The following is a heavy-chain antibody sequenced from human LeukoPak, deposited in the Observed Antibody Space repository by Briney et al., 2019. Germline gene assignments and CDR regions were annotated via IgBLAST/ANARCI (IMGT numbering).Heavy chain of an antibody. CDR3: AKSDDYGDYGRAFDI. J-gene: IGHJ3*02. CDR2: ISGGGDST. Sequence: GGSLRLSCAASGFTFSNYAMSWVRQAPGKGLEWVSAISGGGDSTYYADSVKGRFTISRDNSKNTLYLQMNSLRAEDTAVYYCAKSDDYGDYGRAFDIWGQGTMVTVSS. V-gene: IGHV3-23*01. D-gene: IGHD4-17*01. CDR1: GFTFSNYA.